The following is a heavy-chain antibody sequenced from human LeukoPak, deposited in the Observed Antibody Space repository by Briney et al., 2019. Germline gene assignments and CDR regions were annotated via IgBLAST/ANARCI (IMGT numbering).Heavy chain of an antibody. V-gene: IGHV1-18*01. CDR3: ARRAYDILTGYYRFDY. CDR1: GYTFTSYG. D-gene: IGHD3-9*01. CDR2: ISAYNGNT. Sequence: GASVKVSCKASGYTFTSYGVSGVRQAPGQGLEWMGWISAYNGNTNYAQKLQGRVTMTTDTSTSTAYMELRRLRSDDTAVYYCARRAYDILTGYYRFDYWGQGTLVTVSS. J-gene: IGHJ4*02.